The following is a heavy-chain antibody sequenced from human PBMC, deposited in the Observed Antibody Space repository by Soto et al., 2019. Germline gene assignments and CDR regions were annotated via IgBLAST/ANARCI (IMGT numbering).Heavy chain of an antibody. Sequence: EAQLLDSGGGLVQPGGSLRLSCAASGFSSSSYVMGWVRQTPGKGLEWVSGIGGGGGRTYYADSVQGRFTISRDNSKNTVYLQMNSLRAEDTAVYYCAKGWLDFWGQGTLVTVSS. V-gene: IGHV3-23*01. J-gene: IGHJ5*01. CDR1: GFSSSSYV. CDR2: IGGGGGRT. CDR3: AKGWLDF.